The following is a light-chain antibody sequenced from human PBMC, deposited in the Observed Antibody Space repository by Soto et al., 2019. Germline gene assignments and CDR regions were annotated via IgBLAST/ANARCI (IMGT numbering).Light chain of an antibody. V-gene: IGKV1-39*01. J-gene: IGKJ1*01. CDR1: QSISDY. CDR3: QQSYSTPRT. Sequence: DIQMTQSPSSLSASVGDRVTITCRASQSISDYLNWYQQKPGKAPKFLIYAASSLQSGVPSRFSGSVSGTDFTLTISSLQPEDFATYYCQQSYSTPRTFGQGTKVEIK. CDR2: AAS.